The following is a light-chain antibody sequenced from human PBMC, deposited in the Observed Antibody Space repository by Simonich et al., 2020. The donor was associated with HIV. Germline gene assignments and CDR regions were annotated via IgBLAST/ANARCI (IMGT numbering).Light chain of an antibody. CDR3: QQYYSTPRT. Sequence: DIVMTQSPDSLAVSLGERATINCKSSQSVLYSPSNKNDLAWYQQKPGQPPKLLIYWASTRESGVPDRFSGSGSGTVFTLTISSLQAEDVAVYYCQQYYSTPRTFGQGTKVEIK. J-gene: IGKJ1*01. CDR2: WAS. V-gene: IGKV4-1*01. CDR1: QSVLYSPSNKND.